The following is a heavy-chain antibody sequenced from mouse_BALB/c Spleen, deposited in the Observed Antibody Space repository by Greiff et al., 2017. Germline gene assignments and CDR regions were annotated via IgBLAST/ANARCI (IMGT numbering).Heavy chain of an antibody. V-gene: IGHV1-80*01. CDR1: GYAFSSYW. J-gene: IGHJ2*01. CDR2: IYPGDGDT. D-gene: IGHD2-1*01. CDR3: FYGNYGGY. Sequence: VQVVESGAELVRPGSSVKISCKASGYAFSSYWMNWVKQRPGQGLEWIGQIYPGDGDTNYNGKFKGKATLTADKSSSTAYMQLSSLTSEDSAVYFCFYGNYGGYWGQGTTLTVSS.